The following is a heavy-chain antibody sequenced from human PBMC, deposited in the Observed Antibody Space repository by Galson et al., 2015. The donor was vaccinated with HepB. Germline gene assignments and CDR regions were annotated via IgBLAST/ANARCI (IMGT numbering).Heavy chain of an antibody. D-gene: IGHD2-15*01. CDR2: ISYDGSNK. CDR3: AKEVATRDRYFDY. CDR1: GFTFSSYG. V-gene: IGHV3-30*18. Sequence: SLRLSCAASGFTFSSYGMHWVRQAPGKGLEWVAVISYDGSNKYYADSVKGRFTISRDNSKNTLYPQMNSLRAEDTAVYYCAKEVATRDRYFDYWGQGTLVTVSS. J-gene: IGHJ4*02.